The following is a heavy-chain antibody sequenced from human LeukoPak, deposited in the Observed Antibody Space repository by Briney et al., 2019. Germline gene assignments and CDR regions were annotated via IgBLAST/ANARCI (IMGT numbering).Heavy chain of an antibody. D-gene: IGHD1-26*01. V-gene: IGHV3-23*01. J-gene: IGHJ6*01. CDR3: AKMKGHPLPKYYMDV. CDR2: ISGSGDNT. CDR1: GFTFSGFA. Sequence: PGGSLRLSCAASGFTFSGFAMSWVRRPPRKGLEWVSGISGSGDNTLYADSVKGRFTISRDNSKNTLYLEMNSLRAEDTAIYYCAKMKGHPLPKYYMDVWGQGTTVTVSS.